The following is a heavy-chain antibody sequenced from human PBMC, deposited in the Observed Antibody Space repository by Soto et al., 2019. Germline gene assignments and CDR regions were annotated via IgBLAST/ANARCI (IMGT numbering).Heavy chain of an antibody. CDR3: ARGRDGMDV. V-gene: IGHV3-21*01. J-gene: IGHJ6*02. CDR2: ISSSSSYI. CDR1: GFTFSSYS. Sequence: RLSCAASGFTFSSYSMNWVRQAPGKGLEWVSYISSSSSYIYYADSEKSRFTISRDNAKNSLYLQMNSLRAEDTAVYYCARGRDGMDVWGQGTTVTVSS.